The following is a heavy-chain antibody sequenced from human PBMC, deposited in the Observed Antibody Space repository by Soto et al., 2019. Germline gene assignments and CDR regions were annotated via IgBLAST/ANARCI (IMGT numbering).Heavy chain of an antibody. CDR1: GDSVSSNSAA. CDR3: ARAYYYDNSGSLNWFDP. J-gene: IGHJ5*02. CDR2: TYYRSKWYN. D-gene: IGHD3-22*01. V-gene: IGHV6-1*01. Sequence: PSQTLSLTCAISGDSVSSNSAAWNWIRQSPSRGLEWLGRTYYRSKWYNDYAVSVKSRITIKPDTSKNQFSLQLNSVTPEDTAVYYCARAYYYDNSGSLNWFDPWGQGTLVTVSS.